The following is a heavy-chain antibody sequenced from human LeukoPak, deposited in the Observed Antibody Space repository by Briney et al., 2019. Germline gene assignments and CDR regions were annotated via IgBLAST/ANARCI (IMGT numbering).Heavy chain of an antibody. V-gene: IGHV3-74*01. CDR3: ARVSGSGSYFKDY. D-gene: IGHD3-10*01. CDR2: INSDGSST. J-gene: IGHJ4*02. CDR1: GFTFSSYW. Sequence: GGSLRLSCAASGFTFSSYWMHWVRQAPGKGLVWVSRINSDGSSTSYADSVKGRLTISRDNAKNTLYLQMNSLRAEDTAVYYCARVSGSGSYFKDYWGQGTLVTVSS.